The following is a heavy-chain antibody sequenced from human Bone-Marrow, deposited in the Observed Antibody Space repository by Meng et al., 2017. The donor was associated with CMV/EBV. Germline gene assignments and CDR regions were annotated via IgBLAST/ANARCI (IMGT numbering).Heavy chain of an antibody. V-gene: IGHV4-34*01. J-gene: IGHJ4*02. CDR1: GGSFSGYY. CDR2: INHSGST. Sequence: QTSSLPCAVYGGSFSGYYWSWIRQPPGKGLEWIGEINHSGSTNYNPSLKSRVTISVDTSKNQFSLKLSSVTAADTAVYYCARSPYSSSWLSYGGQGTLVTSPQ. D-gene: IGHD6-13*01. CDR3: ARSPYSSSWLSY.